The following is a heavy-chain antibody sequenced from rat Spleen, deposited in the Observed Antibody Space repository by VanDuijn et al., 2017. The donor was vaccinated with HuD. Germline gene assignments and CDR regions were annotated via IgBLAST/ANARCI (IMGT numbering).Heavy chain of an antibody. V-gene: IGHV5-19*01. CDR2: ISPSGGIT. CDR3: ARHSITMMVIITYYWYFDF. J-gene: IGHJ1*01. D-gene: IGHD1-12*03. Sequence: EVQLVESGGGLVQPGRSLKLSCAASGFTFSNYGMHWIRQAPTKGLEWVASISPSGGITDYRDSVKGRFAISRDTAKSTLYLQMDSLGSEDTATYYCARHSITMMVIITYYWYFDFWGPGTMVTVSS. CDR1: GFTFSNYG.